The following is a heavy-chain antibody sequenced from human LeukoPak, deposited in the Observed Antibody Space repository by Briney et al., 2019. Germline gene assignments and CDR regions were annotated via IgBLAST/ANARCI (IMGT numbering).Heavy chain of an antibody. CDR1: GYTLTELS. V-gene: IGHV1-24*01. CDR2: FDPEDGET. D-gene: IGHD1/OR15-1a*01. Sequence: ASVKVSCKVSGYTLTELSKHWVRQAPGKGLEWMGGFDPEDGETIYAQKFQGRVTMTEDTSTDTAYMELSSLRSEDTAVYYCATDGNRRDSSDYWGQGTLVTVSS. CDR3: ATDGNRRDSSDY. J-gene: IGHJ4*02.